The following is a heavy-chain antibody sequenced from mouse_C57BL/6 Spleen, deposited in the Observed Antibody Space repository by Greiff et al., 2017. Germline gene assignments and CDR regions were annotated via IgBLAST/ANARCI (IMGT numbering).Heavy chain of an antibody. V-gene: IGHV5-17*01. CDR2: LSSGSSTI. J-gene: IGHJ2*01. CDR3: TRTTTKDYFDC. Sequence: EVKLVESGGGLVKPGGSLKLSCAASGFTFSDYGMHWVRQAPEKGLEWVAYLSSGSSTIYYADTVKGRYTISRDNAHNTPFLQMTSLRSEDTAIYYCTRTTTKDYFDCWGQGTTLTVCS. D-gene: IGHD1-1*01. CDR1: GFTFSDYG.